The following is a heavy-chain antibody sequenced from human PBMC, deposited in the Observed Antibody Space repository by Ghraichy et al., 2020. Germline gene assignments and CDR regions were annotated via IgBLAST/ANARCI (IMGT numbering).Heavy chain of an antibody. CDR3: AFSGKSSFVY. D-gene: IGHD1-26*01. CDR1: GFIFTTYT. J-gene: IGHJ4*02. Sequence: GEPLNISCVASGFIFTTYTMNWVRQAPGKGLEWVSSISSGSNYIYYADSVKGRFTISRDNARTSLYLQMNSLRAEDTALYYCAFSGKSSFVYWGQGTLVTVSS. V-gene: IGHV3-21*01. CDR2: ISSGSNYI.